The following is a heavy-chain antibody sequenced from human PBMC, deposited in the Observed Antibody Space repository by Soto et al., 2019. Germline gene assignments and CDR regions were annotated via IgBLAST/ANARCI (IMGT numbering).Heavy chain of an antibody. V-gene: IGHV3-23*01. J-gene: IGHJ4*02. D-gene: IGHD4-17*01. CDR3: ALDYGDYALGFDF. Sequence: GGLMRLSCAASGCTFSSYAMSWVRKDPGKGLEWVSAISGSGGSTYYADSVKGRFTISRDNSKNTLYLQMNSLRAEDTAVYYCALDYGDYALGFDFWGQGTLVTVSS. CDR1: GCTFSSYA. CDR2: ISGSGGST.